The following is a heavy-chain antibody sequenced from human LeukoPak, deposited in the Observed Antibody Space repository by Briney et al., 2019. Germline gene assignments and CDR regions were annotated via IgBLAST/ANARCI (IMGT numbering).Heavy chain of an antibody. CDR3: ARLGSSGWHYYYYGMDV. V-gene: IGHV4-34*01. CDR2: INHSGST. Sequence: SETLSPTCTVYGGSFSGYYWSWIRQPPGKGLEWIGEINHSGSTKYNPSLKSRVTISVDTSKNQFSLKLSSVTAADTAVYYCARLGSSGWHYYYYGMDVWGQGTTVTVSS. D-gene: IGHD6-19*01. CDR1: GGSFSGYY. J-gene: IGHJ6*02.